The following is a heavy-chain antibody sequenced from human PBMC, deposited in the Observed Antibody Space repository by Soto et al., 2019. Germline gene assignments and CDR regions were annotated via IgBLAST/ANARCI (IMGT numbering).Heavy chain of an antibody. D-gene: IGHD3-3*01. Sequence: GGSLRLSCAASGFTFSSYWMSWVRQAPGKGLEWVANIKQDGSEKYYVDSVKGRFTISRDNAKNSLYLQMNSLRAEDTAVYYCARIFFGSLDAFDIWGQGTMVTVSS. V-gene: IGHV3-7*01. CDR3: ARIFFGSLDAFDI. CDR1: GFTFSSYW. J-gene: IGHJ3*02. CDR2: IKQDGSEK.